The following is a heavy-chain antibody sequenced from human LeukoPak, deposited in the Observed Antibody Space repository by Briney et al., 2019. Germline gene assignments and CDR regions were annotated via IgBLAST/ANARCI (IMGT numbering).Heavy chain of an antibody. CDR1: GFTFSSYA. Sequence: GGSLRLSCAASGFTFSSYAMSWVRQAPGKGLEWVANIKQDGSEKYYVDSVKGRFTISRDNAKNSLYLQMNSLRAEDTAVYYCARDPSLKVDIVAPRGYWGQGTLVTVSS. J-gene: IGHJ4*02. CDR3: ARDPSLKVDIVAPRGY. V-gene: IGHV3-7*01. D-gene: IGHD5-12*01. CDR2: IKQDGSEK.